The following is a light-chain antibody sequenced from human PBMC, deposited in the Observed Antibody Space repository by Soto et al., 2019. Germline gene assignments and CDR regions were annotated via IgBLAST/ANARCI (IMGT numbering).Light chain of an antibody. CDR1: QSVSSSY. J-gene: IGKJ1*01. CDR2: GAS. CDR3: QPYGSSPRT. Sequence: ENVLTQSPGTLSLSPGERATLSCRASQSVSSSYLAWYQQKPGQAPRLLIYGASSRATGIPDRFSGSGSGTDFTLTISRLEPEDFAVYYCQPYGSSPRTFGQGTKVEIK. V-gene: IGKV3-20*01.